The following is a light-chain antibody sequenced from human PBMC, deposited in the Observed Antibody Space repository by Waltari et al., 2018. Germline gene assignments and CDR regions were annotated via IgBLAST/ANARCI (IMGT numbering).Light chain of an antibody. CDR3: VLYMGSGIWM. CDR2: NTN. V-gene: IGLV8-61*01. Sequence: QTVVTQEPPFSVSPGGTVTLTCGLSSGSVSTSNYPSWYQQTPGQPPRTLIYNTNTRSSGVPDRFSGSCLGNKAALTITGAQADDESDYYCVLYMGSGIWMFGGGTKLTVL. J-gene: IGLJ3*02. CDR1: SGSVSTSNY.